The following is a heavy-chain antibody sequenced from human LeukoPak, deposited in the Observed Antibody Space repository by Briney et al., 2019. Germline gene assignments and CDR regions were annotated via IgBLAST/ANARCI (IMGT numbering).Heavy chain of an antibody. Sequence: SETLSLTCAVYGGSFSGYYWSWIRQPPGKGLEWIGEINHSGSTNYNPSLKSRVTISVDTSKNQFSLKLSSVTAADTAVYYCALLITIIGVSAFDIWGQGTMVTVSS. D-gene: IGHD3-22*01. CDR1: GGSFSGYY. CDR3: ALLITIIGVSAFDI. J-gene: IGHJ3*02. V-gene: IGHV4-34*01. CDR2: INHSGST.